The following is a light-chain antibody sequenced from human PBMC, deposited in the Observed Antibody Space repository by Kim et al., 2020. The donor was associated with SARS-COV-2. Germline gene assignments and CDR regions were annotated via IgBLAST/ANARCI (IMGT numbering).Light chain of an antibody. CDR3: QQYNNWPT. V-gene: IGKV3-15*01. CDR2: GAS. Sequence: EIVMTQSPATLSLSPGERATLSCRASQSVSSNLAWFQQKPGQAPRVLIYGASTRATGIPARFSGSGSGTEFTLTISSLQSEDFAVYHCQQYNNWPTFGQGTKVDIK. J-gene: IGKJ1*01. CDR1: QSVSSN.